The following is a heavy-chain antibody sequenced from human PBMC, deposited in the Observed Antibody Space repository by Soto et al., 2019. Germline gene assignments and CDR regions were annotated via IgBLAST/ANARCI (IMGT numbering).Heavy chain of an antibody. D-gene: IGHD2-15*01. CDR3: ARGAAFWFGP. CDR1: GGSLGSYY. CDR2: IYDSGTT. Sequence: QVQLQESGPGLVKPSETLSLTCTVSGGSLGSYYWGWIRQPPGKGLEWIAYIYDSGTTYYNPSLKSRVTISVDTPKRQFSLSLTSVTSADTAVYYCARGAAFWFGPWGQGTLVTVSS. V-gene: IGHV4-59*01. J-gene: IGHJ5*02.